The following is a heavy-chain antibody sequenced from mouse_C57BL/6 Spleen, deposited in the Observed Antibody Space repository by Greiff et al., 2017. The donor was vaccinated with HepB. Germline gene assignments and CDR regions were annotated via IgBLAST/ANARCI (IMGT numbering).Heavy chain of an antibody. CDR1: GFTFSDYY. J-gene: IGHJ3*01. D-gene: IGHD2-5*01. Sequence: EVMLVESGGGLVQPGGSLKLSCAASGFTFSDYYMYWVRQTPEKRLEWVAYISNGGGSTYYPDTVKGRFPISRDNAKNTLYLQMSRLKSEDTAMYYCARHGSNAWFAYWGQGTLVTVSA. CDR3: ARHGSNAWFAY. V-gene: IGHV5-12*01. CDR2: ISNGGGST.